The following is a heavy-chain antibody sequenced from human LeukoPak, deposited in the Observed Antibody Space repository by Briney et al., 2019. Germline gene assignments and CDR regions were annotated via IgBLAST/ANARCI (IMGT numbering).Heavy chain of an antibody. V-gene: IGHV3-13*04. CDR1: GFTFSRYD. CDR3: ARVSDVGAVTTHWYFDL. J-gene: IGHJ2*01. CDR2: IGTAGDT. D-gene: IGHD4-17*01. Sequence: PGGSLRLSCAASGFTFSRYDMHWVRQATGKGLEWVSAIGTAGDTYYPGSVKGRFTISRENAKNSLYLQMNSLRAGDTAVYYCARVSDVGAVTTHWYFDLWGRGTLVTVSS.